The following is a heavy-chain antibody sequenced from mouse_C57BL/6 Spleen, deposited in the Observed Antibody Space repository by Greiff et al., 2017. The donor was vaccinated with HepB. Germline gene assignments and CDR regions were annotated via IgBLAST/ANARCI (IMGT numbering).Heavy chain of an antibody. CDR1: GYAFSSSW. J-gene: IGHJ2*01. V-gene: IGHV1-82*01. Sequence: QVQLQQSGPELVKPGASVKISCKASGYAFSSSWMNWVKQRPGKGLEWIGRIYPGDGDTNYNGKFKGKATLTADKSSSTAYMQLSSLTSEDSAVYFCARSNSNYPSYWGQGTTLTVSS. D-gene: IGHD2-5*01. CDR2: IYPGDGDT. CDR3: ARSNSNYPSY.